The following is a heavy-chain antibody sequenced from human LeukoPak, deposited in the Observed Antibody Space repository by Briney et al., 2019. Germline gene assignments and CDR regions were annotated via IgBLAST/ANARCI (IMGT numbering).Heavy chain of an antibody. CDR3: ATEIYCGGDCYSDY. CDR1: GGSVSSGSYY. V-gene: IGHV4-61*01. Sequence: SETLSLTCTVSGGSVSSGSYYWSWIRQPPGQGLEWIGNIYYSGSTNYNPSLKSRVTISVDTSKNQFSLKLSSVTAADTALYYCATEIYCGGDCYSDYWGQGTLVTVSS. D-gene: IGHD2-21*02. CDR2: IYYSGST. J-gene: IGHJ4*02.